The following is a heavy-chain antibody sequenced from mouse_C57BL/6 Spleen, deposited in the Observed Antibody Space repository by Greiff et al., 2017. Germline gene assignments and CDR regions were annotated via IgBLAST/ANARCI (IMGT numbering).Heavy chain of an antibody. CDR2: IYIGNGYT. V-gene: IGHV1-58*01. D-gene: IGHD2-5*01. CDR1: GYTFTSYG. CDR3: ARSDSNFWYFDG. J-gene: IGHJ1*03. Sequence: VQLQQSGAELVRPGSSVKMSCKTSGYTFTSYGITWVKQGPGQGLEWIGYIYIGNGYTEYNEKFKGKATLTSDTSSSTAHMQLSSLTAEDSAIFFCARSDSNFWYFDGWGTGTTVTVSS.